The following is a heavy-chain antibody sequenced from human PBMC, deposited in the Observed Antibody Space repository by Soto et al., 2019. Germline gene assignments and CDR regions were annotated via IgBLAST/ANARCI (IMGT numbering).Heavy chain of an antibody. J-gene: IGHJ6*02. V-gene: IGHV1-69*01. CDR2: IIPIFGTA. Sequence: QVPLVQSGAEVKKPGSSVKVSCKASGGTFSSYAISWVRQAPGQGLEWMGGIIPIFGTANYAQKFQGRVTITADESTSTAYMELSSLRSEDTAVYYCARDLRDYYDSSGYSYYYYGMDVWGQGTTVTVSS. CDR3: ARDLRDYYDSSGYSYYYYGMDV. CDR1: GGTFSSYA. D-gene: IGHD3-22*01.